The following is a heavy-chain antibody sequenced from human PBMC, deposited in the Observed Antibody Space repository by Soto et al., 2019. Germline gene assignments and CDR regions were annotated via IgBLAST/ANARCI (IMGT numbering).Heavy chain of an antibody. V-gene: IGHV1-8*01. D-gene: IGHD2-21*02. CDR1: GYTFTSYD. J-gene: IGHJ4*02. CDR3: ARERVSVTASE. CDR2: MNPNSGNT. Sequence: QVQLVQSGAEVKKPGASVKVSCKDSGYTFTSYDINWVRQATGQGLEWMGWMNPNSGNTGYAQKFQGRVTMARNASISTAYMERSSLRSEDTAVYYCARERVSVTASEWGQGPLVTVSS.